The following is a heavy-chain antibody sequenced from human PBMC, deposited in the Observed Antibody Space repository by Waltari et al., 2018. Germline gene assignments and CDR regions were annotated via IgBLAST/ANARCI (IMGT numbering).Heavy chain of an antibody. V-gene: IGHV1-24*01. Sequence: VQSGAEVKKPGASVKVSCKVSGYTLTALSMHWVRQAPGKGLEWMGGFDPEDGDTSYAQKFQGRVTMTEEKSTDTAYMALSCLRSEDTPVYYCATKPMRVFAVVFDFWGLRTLVTVSS. CDR1: GYTLTALS. J-gene: IGHJ4*02. CDR2: FDPEDGDT. CDR3: ATKPMRVFAVVFDF. D-gene: IGHD3-3*01.